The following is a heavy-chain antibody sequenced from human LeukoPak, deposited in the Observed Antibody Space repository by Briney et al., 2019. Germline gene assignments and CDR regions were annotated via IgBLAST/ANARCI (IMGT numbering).Heavy chain of an antibody. D-gene: IGHD1-1*01. J-gene: IGHJ3*01. Sequence: GGSLRLSCAASGFTVSSNYMSRVRQAPGKGLEWVSFIYGDGSTYYADSVKGRFTISRDNSKNALYLQMNSLRAEDTAVYYCARSTTGDAFDVWGQGTMVTVSS. V-gene: IGHV3-66*02. CDR2: IYGDGST. CDR3: ARSTTGDAFDV. CDR1: GFTVSSNY.